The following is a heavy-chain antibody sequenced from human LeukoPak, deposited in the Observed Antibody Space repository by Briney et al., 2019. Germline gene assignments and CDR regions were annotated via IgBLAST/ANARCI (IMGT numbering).Heavy chain of an antibody. J-gene: IGHJ2*01. V-gene: IGHV4-61*02. CDR1: GGSISSGSYY. D-gene: IGHD6-13*01. Sequence: SETLSLTCTVSGGSISSGSYYWSWIRQPAGKGLEWIGRIDTSGNTNYKPSLKSRVTMSVDTSKNQFSLKLSSVTAADTAVYYCARVSSSWYQDWYFDLWGRGTLVTVSS. CDR2: IDTSGNT. CDR3: ARVSSSWYQDWYFDL.